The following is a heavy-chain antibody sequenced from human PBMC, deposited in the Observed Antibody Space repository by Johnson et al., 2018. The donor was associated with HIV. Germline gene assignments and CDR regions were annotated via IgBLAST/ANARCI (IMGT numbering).Heavy chain of an antibody. V-gene: IGHV3-30*03. J-gene: IGHJ3*02. Sequence: QVQLVESGGGVVQPGKSLTLSCVGSGLSFSNFGIHWVRQAPGKGLEWVAVISYDGSNKYYADSVKGRFTISRDNSKNTLYLQMNSLRAEDTAVYYCARVGYHDAFDIWGQGTMVTVSS. D-gene: IGHD3-16*02. CDR1: GLSFSNFG. CDR3: ARVGYHDAFDI. CDR2: ISYDGSNK.